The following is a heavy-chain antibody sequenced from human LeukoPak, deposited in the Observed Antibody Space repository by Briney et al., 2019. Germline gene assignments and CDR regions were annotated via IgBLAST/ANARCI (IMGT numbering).Heavy chain of an antibody. D-gene: IGHD3-10*01. Sequence: GGSLRLSCAVSGFTVSRNYMTWVRQAPGKGLEWVSLIYSGGTTYYADSVKGRFTISRDNSKNTLYLQMHSLRDEDTAVYFCAREYYGSGADYWGQGTLVTVSS. CDR1: GFTVSRNY. J-gene: IGHJ4*02. V-gene: IGHV3-53*01. CDR3: AREYYGSGADY. CDR2: IYSGGTT.